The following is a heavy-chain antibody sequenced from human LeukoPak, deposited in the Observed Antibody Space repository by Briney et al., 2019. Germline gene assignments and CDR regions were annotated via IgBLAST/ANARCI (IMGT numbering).Heavy chain of an antibody. J-gene: IGHJ5*02. CDR3: ARGRVRIAAARWFDP. Sequence: SETLSLTCAVYGGSFSGYYWSWIRQPPGKGLEWIGEINHSGSTNYNPSLKSRVPISVDTSKNQFSLKLSSVTAADTAVYYCARGRVRIAAARWFDPWGQGTLVTVSS. D-gene: IGHD6-13*01. V-gene: IGHV4-34*01. CDR2: INHSGST. CDR1: GGSFSGYY.